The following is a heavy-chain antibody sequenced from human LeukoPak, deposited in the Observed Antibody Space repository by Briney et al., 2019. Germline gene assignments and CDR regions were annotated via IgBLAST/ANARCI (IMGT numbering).Heavy chain of an antibody. CDR3: AGVVINYYFDY. D-gene: IGHD3-3*01. J-gene: IGHJ4*02. Sequence: GGSLRLSRAASGFTFSSYAMNWVRQAPGKGLEWVSAISGSAGSTYYADSVKGWFAISRDNSKNTLFLQMNSLRAEDTAVYYCAGVVINYYFDYWGQGTLVTVSS. V-gene: IGHV3-23*01. CDR1: GFTFSSYA. CDR2: ISGSAGST.